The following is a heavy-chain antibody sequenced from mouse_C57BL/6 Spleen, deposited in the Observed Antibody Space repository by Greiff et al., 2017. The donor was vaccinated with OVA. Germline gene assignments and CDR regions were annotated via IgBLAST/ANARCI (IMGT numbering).Heavy chain of an antibody. CDR3: ARVYDGYAKYFDV. J-gene: IGHJ1*03. Sequence: VMLVESGPGLVAPSQSLSITCTVSGFSLTSSAISWVRQPPGKGLEWLGVIWTGGGTNYNSALKSRLSISKDNSKSQVFLKMNSLQTEDTARYYCARVYDGYAKYFDVWGTGTTVTVSS. V-gene: IGHV2-9-1*01. CDR2: IWTGGGT. CDR1: GFSLTSSA. D-gene: IGHD2-3*01.